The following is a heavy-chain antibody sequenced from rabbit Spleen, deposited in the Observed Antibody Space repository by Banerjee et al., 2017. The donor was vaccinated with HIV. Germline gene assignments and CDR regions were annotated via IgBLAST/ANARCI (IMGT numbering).Heavy chain of an antibody. CDR2: IDTGSSGFT. Sequence: QSLEESGGDLVKPGASLTLTCTASGVSFTNNYYMCWVRQAPGKGLEWIACIDTGSSGFTYFASWAKGRFTISKTSSTTVTLQVTSLTAADTATYFCARDSGTSFSSYGMDLGGPGTLVTVS. V-gene: IGHV1S40*01. D-gene: IGHD8-1*01. CDR1: GVSFTNNYY. J-gene: IGHJ6*01. CDR3: ARDSGTSFSSYGMDL.